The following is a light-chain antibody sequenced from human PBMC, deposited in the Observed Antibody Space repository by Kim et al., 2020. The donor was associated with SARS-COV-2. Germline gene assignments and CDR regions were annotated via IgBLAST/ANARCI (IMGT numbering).Light chain of an antibody. Sequence: ASVGDSVTITCRASQYITTWLAWYQQKPGKAPKLLIYQASTLESGVPSRFSGSGSGTEFSLTISSLQPDDFATYYCQHYNSYPYTFGQGTKVDIK. CDR1: QYITTW. J-gene: IGKJ2*01. V-gene: IGKV1-5*01. CDR2: QAS. CDR3: QHYNSYPYT.